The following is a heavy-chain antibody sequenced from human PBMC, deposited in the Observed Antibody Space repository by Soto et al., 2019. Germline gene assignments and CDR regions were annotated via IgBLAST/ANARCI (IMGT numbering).Heavy chain of an antibody. CDR1: GYGFTTYG. V-gene: IGHV1-18*01. D-gene: IGHD1-1*01. CDR2: ISAHNGNT. Sequence: QVHLVQSGAEVKKPGASVKVSCKGSGYGFTTYGITWVRQAPGQGLEWMAWISAHNGNTNYAQKLQGTVTVTRETPTSTAYMELRSLRPDDTAVYYCARGRYGDYWGQGALVTVSS. CDR3: ARGRYGDY. J-gene: IGHJ4*02.